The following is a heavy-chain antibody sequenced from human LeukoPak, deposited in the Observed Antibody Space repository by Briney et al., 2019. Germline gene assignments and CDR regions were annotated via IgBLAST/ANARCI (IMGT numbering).Heavy chain of an antibody. J-gene: IGHJ3*02. D-gene: IGHD3-10*01. Sequence: ASVKVSCKASGYTITDYFMNSVRQAPGQGLEWMGWMNPKSGGTVYAQKFQGRVTMTRDTSISTAYMDMSSLRSDDTAVYYCARNLWFGESSDAFDMWGQGTMVTVSS. CDR2: MNPKSGGT. CDR3: ARNLWFGESSDAFDM. V-gene: IGHV1-2*02. CDR1: GYTITDYF.